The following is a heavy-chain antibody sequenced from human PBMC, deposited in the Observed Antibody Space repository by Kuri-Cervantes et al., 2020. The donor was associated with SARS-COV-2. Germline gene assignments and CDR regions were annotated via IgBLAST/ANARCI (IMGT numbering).Heavy chain of an antibody. CDR1: GFTFSSYA. Sequence: LSLTCAASGFTFSSYAMHWVRQAPGKGLEWVAVISYDGSNKYYADSVKGRFTISRDNSKNTLYLQMNSLRAEDTAVYYCARERGLRGWFDPWGQGTLVTVSS. CDR2: ISYDGSNK. J-gene: IGHJ5*02. V-gene: IGHV3-30*14. CDR3: ARERGLRGWFDP.